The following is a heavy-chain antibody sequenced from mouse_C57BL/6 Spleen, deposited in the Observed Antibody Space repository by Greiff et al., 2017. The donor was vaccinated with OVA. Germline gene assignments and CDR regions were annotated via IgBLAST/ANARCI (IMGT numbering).Heavy chain of an antibody. CDR1: GYSFTGYY. CDR2: INPSTGGT. J-gene: IGHJ3*01. V-gene: IGHV1-42*01. Sequence: EVQLQQSGPELVKPGASVKISCKASGYSFTGYYMNWVKQSPEKSLEWIGEINPSTGGTTYNQKFKAKATLTVDKSSSTAYMQLKSLTSEDSAVYYGANYYGSSYSWFAYWGQGTLVTVSA. CDR3: ANYYGSSYSWFAY. D-gene: IGHD1-1*01.